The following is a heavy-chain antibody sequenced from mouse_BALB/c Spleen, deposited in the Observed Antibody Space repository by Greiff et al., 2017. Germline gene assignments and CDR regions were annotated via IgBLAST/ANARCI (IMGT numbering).Heavy chain of an antibody. D-gene: IGHD2-10*01. CDR2: INPYNDGT. CDR1: GYTFTSYV. CDR3: ARGGAYYGNYEGFAY. J-gene: IGHJ3*01. Sequence: EVQLVESGPELVKPGASVKMSCKASGYTFTSYVMHWVKQKPGQGLEWIGYINPYNDGTKYNEKFKGKATLTSDKSSSTAYMELSSLTSEDSAVYYCARGGAYYGNYEGFAYWGQGTLVTVSA. V-gene: IGHV1-14*01.